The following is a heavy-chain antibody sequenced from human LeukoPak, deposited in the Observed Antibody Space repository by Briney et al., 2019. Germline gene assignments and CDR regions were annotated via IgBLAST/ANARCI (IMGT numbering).Heavy chain of an antibody. CDR1: GGSISSYY. V-gene: IGHV4-59*06. CDR3: ARPGWELTAGGAFDI. J-gene: IGHJ3*02. CDR2: IYYSGST. D-gene: IGHD1-26*01. Sequence: SETLSLTCTVSGGSISSYYWSWIRQPAGKGLEWIGYIYYSGSTYYNPSLKSRVTISVDTSKNQFSPKLSSVTAADTAVYYCARPGWELTAGGAFDIWGQGTMVTVSS.